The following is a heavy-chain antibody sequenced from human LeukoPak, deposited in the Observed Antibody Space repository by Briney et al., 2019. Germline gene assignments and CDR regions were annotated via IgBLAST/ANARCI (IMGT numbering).Heavy chain of an antibody. D-gene: IGHD3-3*01. V-gene: IGHV3-23*01. CDR2: TSDRGDYT. CDR1: GFTFTSYS. J-gene: IGHJ4*02. Sequence: GGSLRLSCAASGFTFTSYSMSWVRQAPGKGLEWVSGTSDRGDYTYYADSVKGRFTISRDSSKNTLYLQMSSLRAEDTAVYYCATDRGWRTSGYYLYYFEYWGQGTLVTYSS. CDR3: ATDRGWRTSGYYLYYFEY.